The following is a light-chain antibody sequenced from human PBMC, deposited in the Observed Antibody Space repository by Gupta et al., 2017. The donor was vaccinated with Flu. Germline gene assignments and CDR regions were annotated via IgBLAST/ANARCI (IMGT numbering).Light chain of an antibody. CDR1: QSVSSSY. Sequence: EIVLTQSPGTLSLSPGERATLSCRASQSVSSSYLAWYQQKPGQAPRHLIYGASSRATGIPDRFSGSGSGTDFTLTINRLEPEDFAVYYCQLYGNSPFTFGPGTKVDIK. CDR2: GAS. V-gene: IGKV3-20*01. J-gene: IGKJ3*01. CDR3: QLYGNSPFT.